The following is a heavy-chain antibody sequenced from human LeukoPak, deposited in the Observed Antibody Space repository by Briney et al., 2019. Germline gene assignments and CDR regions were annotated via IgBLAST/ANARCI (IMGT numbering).Heavy chain of an antibody. D-gene: IGHD1-26*01. CDR1: GDSVSSNTAA. V-gene: IGHV6-1*01. CDR2: TYYRSKWYN. J-gene: IGHJ3*02. Sequence: KPSQTLSLTCALSGDSVSSNTAAWHWIRQSPSRGLECLRRTYYRSKWYNEYALSVKSRITINPDTSKNQFSLQLTSVTPEDTAVYYCASNGGRYYFAFDIWGQGTVVTVSS. CDR3: ASNGGRYYFAFDI.